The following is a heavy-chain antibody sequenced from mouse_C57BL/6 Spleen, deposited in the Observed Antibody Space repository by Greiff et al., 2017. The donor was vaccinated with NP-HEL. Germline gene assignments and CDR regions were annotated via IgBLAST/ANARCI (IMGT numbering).Heavy chain of an antibody. Sequence: VQLQQPGAELVKPGASVKLSCKASGYTFTSYWMHWVKQRPGQGLEWIGMIHPNSGSTNYNEKFKSKATLTVDKSSSTAYMQLSSLTSEDSAVYYCARRTAQATLYFDYWGQGTTLTVSS. CDR2: IHPNSGST. CDR3: ARRTAQATLYFDY. D-gene: IGHD3-2*02. V-gene: IGHV1-64*01. CDR1: GYTFTSYW. J-gene: IGHJ2*01.